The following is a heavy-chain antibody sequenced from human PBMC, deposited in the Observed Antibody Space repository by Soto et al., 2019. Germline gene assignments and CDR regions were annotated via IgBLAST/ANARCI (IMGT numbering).Heavy chain of an antibody. Sequence: PSETLSLTCTVSGGSISSSSYYWGWIRQPPGKGLEWIGSIYYSGSTYYNPSLKSRVTISVDTSKNQFSLKLSSVTAADTAVYYCASPREEGCGESYYYYMDVWGKGTTVTVSS. CDR2: IYYSGST. CDR1: GGSISSSSYY. CDR3: ASPREEGCGESYYYYMDV. V-gene: IGHV4-39*01. D-gene: IGHD3-10*01. J-gene: IGHJ6*03.